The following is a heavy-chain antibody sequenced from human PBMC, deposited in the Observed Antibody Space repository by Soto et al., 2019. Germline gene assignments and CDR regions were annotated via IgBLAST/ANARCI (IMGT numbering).Heavy chain of an antibody. CDR1: GYTFTSYG. CDR2: ISAYNGNT. D-gene: IGHD3-3*01. Sequence: ASVKVSCKASGYTFTSYGISWVRQAAGQGLEWMGWISAYNGNTNYAQKLQGRVTMTTDTSTSTAYMELRSLRSDDTAVYYCARDNFWSGYYRYFDYWGQGTLVTVSS. J-gene: IGHJ4*02. CDR3: ARDNFWSGYYRYFDY. V-gene: IGHV1-18*01.